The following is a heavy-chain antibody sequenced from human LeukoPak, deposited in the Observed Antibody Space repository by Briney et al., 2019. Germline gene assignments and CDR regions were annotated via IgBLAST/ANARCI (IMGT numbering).Heavy chain of an antibody. J-gene: IGHJ4*02. Sequence: GASVKVSCKASGYTFTSYDINWVRQATGQGLEWMGWMNPNSGNTGYAQKFQGRVTMTRNTSISTAYMELSSLRSEDTAVYYCARGEFYYGSGSYYSFDYWGQGTLVTVSS. CDR3: ARGEFYYGSGSYYSFDY. D-gene: IGHD3-10*01. CDR2: MNPNSGNT. V-gene: IGHV1-8*01. CDR1: GYTFTSYD.